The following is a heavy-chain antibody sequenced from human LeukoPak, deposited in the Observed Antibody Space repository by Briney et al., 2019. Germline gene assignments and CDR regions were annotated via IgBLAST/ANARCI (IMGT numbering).Heavy chain of an antibody. V-gene: IGHV5-51*01. CDR2: IYPGDSDT. CDR1: GYSFTSYW. Sequence: GESLKISCKGSGYSFTSYWIGWARQMPGKGLEWMGIIYPGDSDTRYSPSFQGQVTISADKSISTAYLQWSSLKASDTAMYYCATYYYDSTRFTGWFDPWGQGTLVTVSS. CDR3: ATYYYDSTRFTGWFDP. J-gene: IGHJ5*02. D-gene: IGHD3-22*01.